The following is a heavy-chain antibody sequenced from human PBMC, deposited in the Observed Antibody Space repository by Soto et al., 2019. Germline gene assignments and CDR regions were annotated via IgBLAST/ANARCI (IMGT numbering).Heavy chain of an antibody. CDR1: GFTFSSYS. CDR2: ISSSSSTI. CDR3: ARDLGKSSGWYGYFQH. Sequence: GGSLRLSCAASGFTFSSYSMNWVRQAPGKGLEWVSYISSSSSTIYYADSVKGRFTISRDNAKNSLYLQMNSLRDEDTAVYYCARDLGKSSGWYGYFQHWGQGTLVTVSS. J-gene: IGHJ1*01. D-gene: IGHD6-19*01. V-gene: IGHV3-48*02.